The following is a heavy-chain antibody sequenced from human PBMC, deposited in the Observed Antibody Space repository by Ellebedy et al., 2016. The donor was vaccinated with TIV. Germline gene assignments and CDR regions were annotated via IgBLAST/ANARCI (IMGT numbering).Heavy chain of an antibody. V-gene: IGHV3-23*01. Sequence: GESLKISXAASGFTFNSYWMHWVRQAPGKGLEWLSSITSSGGSTYYADSVRGRFTISRDNSKNTLYLQMNSLRAEDTAVYYCVRDGIVAVDTGDYSDYWGQGTLVTVSS. CDR1: GFTFNSYW. CDR2: ITSSGGST. CDR3: VRDGIVAVDTGDYSDY. D-gene: IGHD6-13*01. J-gene: IGHJ4*02.